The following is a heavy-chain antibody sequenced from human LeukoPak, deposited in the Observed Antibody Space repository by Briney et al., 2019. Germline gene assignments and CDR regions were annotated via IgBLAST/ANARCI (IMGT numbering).Heavy chain of an antibody. J-gene: IGHJ4*02. CDR2: IKQDGSEK. V-gene: IGHV3-7*02. Sequence: GGSLRLSCTASGFTFSNYWMNWVRPAPGKGLEWVANIKQDGSEKYYVDSVKGRFTISRDNAKNSLYQQMNNLRAEDTAVYYCASGSSSGWYRGTDYWGQGTLVTVSS. CDR1: GFTFSNYW. CDR3: ASGSSSGWYRGTDY. D-gene: IGHD6-19*01.